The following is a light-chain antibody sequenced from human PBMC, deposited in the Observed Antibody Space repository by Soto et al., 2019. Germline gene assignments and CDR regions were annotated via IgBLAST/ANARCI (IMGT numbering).Light chain of an antibody. CDR2: AAS. Sequence: DIQLTQSPSFLSASVGDRVTITCRASQGIRSFLAWYQQKLGEAPKLLIYAASTLQSGVSLRFSGSGSGTEFTLTSSSLQPEDVATYYCQHLNSYPRAHAFGGGTKVQI. V-gene: IGKV1-9*01. CDR3: QHLNSYPRAHA. CDR1: QGIRSF. J-gene: IGKJ4*01.